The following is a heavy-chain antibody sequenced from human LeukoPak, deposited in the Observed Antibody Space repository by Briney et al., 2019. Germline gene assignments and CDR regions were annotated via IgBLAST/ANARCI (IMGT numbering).Heavy chain of an antibody. D-gene: IGHD6-19*01. V-gene: IGHV1-69*05. Sequence: SVKVSCKASGGTFSSYAISWVRQAPGQGLEWMGRIIPIFGTANYAQKFQGRVTITTDESTSTAYMELSSLRSEDTAVYYCARDSSGWYNWFDPWGLGTLVTVSS. CDR3: ARDSSGWYNWFDP. CDR2: IIPIFGTA. J-gene: IGHJ5*02. CDR1: GGTFSSYA.